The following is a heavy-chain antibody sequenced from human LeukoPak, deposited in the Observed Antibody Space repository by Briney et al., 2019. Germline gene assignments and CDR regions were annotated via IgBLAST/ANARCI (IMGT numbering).Heavy chain of an antibody. V-gene: IGHV4-59*01. CDR2: IYYSGST. Sequence: SETLSLTCTVSGGSISSYYWSWIRQPPGKGLERIGYIYYSGSTNYNPSLKSRVTISVDTSKNQFSLKLSSVTAADTAVYYCARDSYYGSGSYYGWFDPWGQGTLVTVSS. CDR1: GGSISSYY. J-gene: IGHJ5*02. D-gene: IGHD3-10*01. CDR3: ARDSYYGSGSYYGWFDP.